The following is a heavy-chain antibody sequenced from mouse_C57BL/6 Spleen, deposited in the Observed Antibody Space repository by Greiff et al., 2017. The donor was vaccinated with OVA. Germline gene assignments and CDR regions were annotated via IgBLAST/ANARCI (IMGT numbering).Heavy chain of an antibody. CDR3: ARGTYWYFDF. D-gene: IGHD3-3*01. V-gene: IGHV3-6*01. Sequence: EVQLVESGPGLVKPSQSLSLTCSVTGYSITSCYYWNWIRQFPGNKLEWMGYISYDGSNNYNPSLKNRISITRDTSKNQFFLKLNSVTTEDTATYYCARGTYWYFDFWGTGTTVTVSS. CDR2: ISYDGSN. J-gene: IGHJ1*03. CDR1: GYSITSCYY.